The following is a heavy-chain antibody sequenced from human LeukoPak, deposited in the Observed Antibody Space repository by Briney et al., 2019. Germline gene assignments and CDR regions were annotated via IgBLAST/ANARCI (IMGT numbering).Heavy chain of an antibody. CDR1: GGSISSGSYY. CDR2: IYTSGST. CDR3: ARVRGDSSGYYYDYYFDY. Sequence: PSETLSLTCTVSGGSISSGSYYWSWIRQPAGKGLEWIGRIYTSGSTNYNPSLKSRVTISVDTSKNQFSLKLSSVTAADTAVYYCARVRGDSSGYYYDYYFDYWGQGTLVTVSS. V-gene: IGHV4-61*02. D-gene: IGHD3-22*01. J-gene: IGHJ4*02.